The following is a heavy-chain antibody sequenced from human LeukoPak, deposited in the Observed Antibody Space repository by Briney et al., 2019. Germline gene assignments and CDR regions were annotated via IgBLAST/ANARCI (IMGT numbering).Heavy chain of an antibody. V-gene: IGHV1-2*02. CDR3: ARGLPGDRAFDI. CDR1: GYTFTGYY. CDR2: INPNSGGT. D-gene: IGHD7-27*01. Sequence: ASVKVSCKASGYTFTGYYMHWVRQAPGQGLEWMGWINPNSGGTNYAQKFQGRVTMTRNTSISTAYMELSSLRSEDTAVYYCARGLPGDRAFDIWGQGTMVTVSS. J-gene: IGHJ3*02.